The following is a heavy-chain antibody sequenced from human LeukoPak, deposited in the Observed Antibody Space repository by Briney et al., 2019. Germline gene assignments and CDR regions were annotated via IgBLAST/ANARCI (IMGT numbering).Heavy chain of an antibody. Sequence: PSETLSLTCAVYGGSFSGYYWSWIRQPPGKGLEWIGEINRSGSTNYNPSLKSRVTISIDTSKNQFSLRLSSVTAADTAVYYCARGGYYGSGNDFRFDPWGQGTLVTVSS. D-gene: IGHD3-10*01. CDR3: ARGGYYGSGNDFRFDP. CDR1: GGSFSGYY. V-gene: IGHV4-34*01. CDR2: INRSGST. J-gene: IGHJ5*02.